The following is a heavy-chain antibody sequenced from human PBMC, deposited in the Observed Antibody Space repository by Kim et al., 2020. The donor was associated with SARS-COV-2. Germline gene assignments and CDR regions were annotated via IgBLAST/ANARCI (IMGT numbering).Heavy chain of an antibody. V-gene: IGHV3-21*01. CDR3: ARDSNPSRGLDY. CDR1: GFTFSSYS. J-gene: IGHJ4*02. CDR2: ISSSSSYI. Sequence: GGSLRLSCAASGFTFSSYSMNWVRQAPGKGLEWVSSISSSSSYIYYADSVKGRFTISRDNAKNSLYLQMNSLRAEDTAVYYCARDSNPSRGLDYWGQGTLVTVSS.